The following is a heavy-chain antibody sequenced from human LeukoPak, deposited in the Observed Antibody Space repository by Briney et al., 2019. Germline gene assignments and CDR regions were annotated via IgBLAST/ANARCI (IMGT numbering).Heavy chain of an antibody. J-gene: IGHJ4*02. D-gene: IGHD1-26*01. CDR1: GGSISSGYY. CDR3: ARDLWEPESGGGGGLLYY. CDR2: IYHSGST. Sequence: SETLSLTCTVSGGSISSGYYWGWIRQPPGKGLEWIGSIYHSGSTYYNPSLKSRVTISVDTSKNQFSLKLSSVTAADTAVYYCARDLWEPESGGGGGLLYYWGQGTLVTVSS. V-gene: IGHV4-38-2*02.